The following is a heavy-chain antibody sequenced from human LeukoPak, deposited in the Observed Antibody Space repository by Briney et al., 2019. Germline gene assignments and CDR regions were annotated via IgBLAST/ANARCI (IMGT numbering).Heavy chain of an antibody. D-gene: IGHD3-22*01. V-gene: IGHV3-15*01. Sequence: PGGSLRLSCAASGFTFSNAWMNWVRQAPGKGLERVGRIKSTTDGGTTDSAAPVKGRFTISRDDSKNTLYLQMDSLKTEDTAVYYCSTGGRRESDSSGFYLFYYGMDVWGQGTTVTVSS. CDR3: STGGRRESDSSGFYLFYYGMDV. CDR1: GFTFSNAW. J-gene: IGHJ6*02. CDR2: IKSTTDGGTT.